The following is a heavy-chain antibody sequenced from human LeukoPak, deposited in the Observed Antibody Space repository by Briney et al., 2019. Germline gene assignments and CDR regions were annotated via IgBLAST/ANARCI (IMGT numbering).Heavy chain of an antibody. D-gene: IGHD6-6*01. CDR3: ARDRNLEYSSSSGRFEP. Sequence: ASVKVSCKASGYTFTSYYMHWVRQAPGQGLEWMGIINPSGGSTNYAQKFQGRVTMTRDTSTSTVYMELSSLRPEDTAVYFCARDRNLEYSSSSGRFEPWSQGTLVTVSS. V-gene: IGHV1-46*03. CDR2: INPSGGST. J-gene: IGHJ5*02. CDR1: GYTFTSYY.